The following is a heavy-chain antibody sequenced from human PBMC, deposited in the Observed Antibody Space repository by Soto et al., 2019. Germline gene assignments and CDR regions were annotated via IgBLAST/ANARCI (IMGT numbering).Heavy chain of an antibody. Sequence: QVQLVESGGGVVQPGRSLRLSCAASGFTFSSYAMHWVRQAPGKGLEWVAVISYDGSNKYYADSVKGRFTISRDNSKNTLYLQMNSLRAEDTAVYYWARDGELELRLGFDYWGQGTLVTASS. V-gene: IGHV3-30-3*01. J-gene: IGHJ4*02. D-gene: IGHD1-7*01. CDR2: ISYDGSNK. CDR1: GFTFSSYA. CDR3: ARDGELELRLGFDY.